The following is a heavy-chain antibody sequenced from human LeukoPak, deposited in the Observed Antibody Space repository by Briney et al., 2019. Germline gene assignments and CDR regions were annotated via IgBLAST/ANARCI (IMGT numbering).Heavy chain of an antibody. Sequence: PSETLSLTCTVSGGSISSYYWSWIRQPPGKGLEWIGYIYYSGSTNYNPSLKSRVTISVDTSKNQFSLKLSSVTAADTAVYYCASGYYYDSSGYYTQFDYWGQGTLVTVSS. CDR3: ASGYYYDSSGYYTQFDY. CDR2: IYYSGST. CDR1: GGSISSYY. V-gene: IGHV4-59*01. D-gene: IGHD3-22*01. J-gene: IGHJ4*02.